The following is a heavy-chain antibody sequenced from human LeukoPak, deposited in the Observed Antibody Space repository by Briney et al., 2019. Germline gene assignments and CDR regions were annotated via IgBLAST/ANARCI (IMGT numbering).Heavy chain of an antibody. CDR3: ARDQGYSGYEAEVDY. Sequence: ASVTVSCTASGYTFTSYGISWVRQAPGQGLEWMGWISAYNGNTNYAQKLQGRVTMTTDTSTSTAYMELRSLRSDDTAVYYCARDQGYSGYEAEVDYWGQGTLVTVSS. D-gene: IGHD5-12*01. CDR1: GYTFTSYG. J-gene: IGHJ4*02. V-gene: IGHV1-18*04. CDR2: ISAYNGNT.